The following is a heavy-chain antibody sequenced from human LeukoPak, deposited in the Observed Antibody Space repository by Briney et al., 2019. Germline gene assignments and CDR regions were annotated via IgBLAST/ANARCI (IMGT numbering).Heavy chain of an antibody. Sequence: ASVKASCKTSGYTFTRYAIHWVRQAPGQGLEWMGWISAYNGNTNYAQKLQGRVTMTTDTSTSTAYMELRSLRSDDTAVYYCARDSLWVYCSGGSCYFADYWGQGTLVTVSS. V-gene: IGHV1-18*04. J-gene: IGHJ4*02. CDR2: ISAYNGNT. CDR3: ARDSLWVYCSGGSCYFADY. D-gene: IGHD2-15*01. CDR1: GYTFTRYA.